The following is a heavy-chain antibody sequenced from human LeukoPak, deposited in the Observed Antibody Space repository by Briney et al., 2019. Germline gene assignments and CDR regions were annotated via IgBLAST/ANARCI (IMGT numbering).Heavy chain of an antibody. CDR3: ARAVMAGKNFFDY. CDR2: FYYSGSS. V-gene: IGHV4-59*01. Sequence: PSEALSLTCTVSGGSISSYCWSWIRQPPGKGLEWIGHFYYSGSSNNNPSLKSRVTISLDTSKNQFSLKLNSVTAADTAVYYCARAVMAGKNFFDYWGQGTLVTVSS. CDR1: GGSISSYC. J-gene: IGHJ4*02. D-gene: IGHD6-19*01.